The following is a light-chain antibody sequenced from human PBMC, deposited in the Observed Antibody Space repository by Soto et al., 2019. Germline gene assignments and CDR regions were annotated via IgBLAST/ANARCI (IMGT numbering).Light chain of an antibody. CDR1: QSISNH. J-gene: IGKJ1*01. Sequence: DIQMTQSPSSLSASVEDRVIITCRASQSISNHLNWYQQKPGKAPKLLIFAASSLQSGVPSRFSGSRSGPDFTLTISSLQPEDFATYYCQQSYSSPPTLGQGTTV. CDR2: AAS. CDR3: QQSYSSPPT. V-gene: IGKV1-39*01.